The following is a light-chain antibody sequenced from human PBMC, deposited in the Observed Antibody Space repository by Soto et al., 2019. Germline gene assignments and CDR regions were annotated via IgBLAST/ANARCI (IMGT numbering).Light chain of an antibody. CDR1: QSVSSY. CDR3: QQRSNWPRT. J-gene: IGKJ4*01. Sequence: EIVLTQSPATLSLSPGERATLSCRASQSVSSYLAWYQQKPGQAPRLLIHDASNRATGIPARFSGSGSGTDFTLTISSLKPEDFAVYYCQQRSNWPRTFGGGTKVEIK. V-gene: IGKV3-11*01. CDR2: DAS.